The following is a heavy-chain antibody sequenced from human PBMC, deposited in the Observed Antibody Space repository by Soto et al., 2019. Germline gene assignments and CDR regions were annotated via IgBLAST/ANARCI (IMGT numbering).Heavy chain of an antibody. Sequence: QVPLVQSGAEVKKPGSSVKVSCRTSGGTFSSSAISWLRRAPGQGLEWMGKVIPMLATSNYAQNFQGRVTITADESTSTAYVEVDSLTSADTAVYYCARAANYYGRGLSWFDSWGQGTLVTVSS. CDR3: ARAANYYGRGLSWFDS. CDR2: VIPMLATS. D-gene: IGHD3-10*02. CDR1: GGTFSSSA. J-gene: IGHJ5*01. V-gene: IGHV1-69*18.